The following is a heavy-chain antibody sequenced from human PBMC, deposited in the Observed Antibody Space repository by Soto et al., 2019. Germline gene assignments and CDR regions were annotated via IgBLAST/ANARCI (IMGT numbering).Heavy chain of an antibody. D-gene: IGHD4-17*01. CDR2: INGDGTTT. CDR3: VRDLSVTTKFDY. J-gene: IGHJ4*02. V-gene: IGHV3-74*01. Sequence: EVQLVESGGGLVQPGGSLRLSCAASGFTFSIYWMHWVRQAPGTGLVWVSRINGDGTTTGYADFVKGRFSISRDSAKTTLYLQMNRLRAEDTAVYYCVRDLSVTTKFDYWGQGTLVTVAS. CDR1: GFTFSIYW.